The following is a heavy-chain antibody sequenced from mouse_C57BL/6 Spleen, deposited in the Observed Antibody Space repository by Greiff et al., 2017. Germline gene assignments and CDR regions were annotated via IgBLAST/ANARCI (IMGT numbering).Heavy chain of an antibody. V-gene: IGHV1-59*01. J-gene: IGHJ3*01. CDR3: ARRGNGGFAY. D-gene: IGHD2-1*01. CDR2: IAPSDSYT. Sequence: VQLQQPGAELVRPGTSVKLSCKASGYTFTSYWMHWVKQRPGQGLEWIGVIAPSDSYTNYNQKFKGKATLPVEKSTSNASLQLSCLTSEDSAVYYFARRGNGGFAYWGQGTLVTVSA. CDR1: GYTFTSYW.